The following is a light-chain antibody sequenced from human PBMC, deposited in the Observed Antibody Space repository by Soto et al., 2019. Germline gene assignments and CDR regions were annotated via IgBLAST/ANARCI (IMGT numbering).Light chain of an antibody. V-gene: IGKV3-11*01. CDR2: DAS. CDR3: QQRSNWPPVT. Sequence: EVVLTQSPATLPLSPGERATLSCRASQSVSRHLAWHQQKPGQAPRLLILDASDRATGIPARFSGSGSGTNFTLSIGSLEPEDFAVYYCQQRSNWPPVTFGGCTKLDIK. CDR1: QSVSRH. J-gene: IGKJ4*01.